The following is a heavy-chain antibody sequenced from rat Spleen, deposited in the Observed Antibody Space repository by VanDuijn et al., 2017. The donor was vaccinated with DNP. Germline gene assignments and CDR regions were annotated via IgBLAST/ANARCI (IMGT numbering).Heavy chain of an antibody. CDR3: TRGAGSPYWSFDF. J-gene: IGHJ1*01. CDR1: GFTFSYYW. Sequence: EVQLVESGGDLVQPGRSLKLSCVASGFTFSYYWMAWIRQVPGKGLEWIASITSGSGTTSYPDSVKGRFTISRDNAKNTLYLQMNSLRSEDTATYYCTRGAGSPYWSFDFWGPGTMVTVSS. V-gene: IGHV5-31*01. CDR2: ITSGSGTT. D-gene: IGHD5-1*01.